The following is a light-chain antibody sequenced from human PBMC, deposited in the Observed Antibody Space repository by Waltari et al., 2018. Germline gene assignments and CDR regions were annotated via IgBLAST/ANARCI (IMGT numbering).Light chain of an antibody. V-gene: IGLV3-1*01. CDR2: QHN. CDR1: KLGNKY. CDR3: QAWDRTTVV. Sequence: SYELTQPPSVSVSPGQTASITCSGDKLGNKYAYWYQQKPGQSPVLFIYQHNKRPSGIPERFSGSSSGNTATLTISGTQAMDEADYYCQAWDRTTVVFGGGTKLTVL. J-gene: IGLJ2*01.